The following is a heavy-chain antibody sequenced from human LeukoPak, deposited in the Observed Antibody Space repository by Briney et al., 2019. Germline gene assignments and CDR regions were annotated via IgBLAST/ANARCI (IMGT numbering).Heavy chain of an antibody. CDR3: ARDLRIAVAGDAFDI. Sequence: GGSLRLSCAASGFTFSSYEMNWVRQAPGKGLEWASYISSSGSTIYYADSVKGRFTISRDNAKNSLYLQMNSLRAEDTAVYYCARDLRIAVAGDAFDIWGQGTMVTVSS. CDR1: GFTFSSYE. D-gene: IGHD6-19*01. V-gene: IGHV3-48*03. CDR2: ISSSGSTI. J-gene: IGHJ3*02.